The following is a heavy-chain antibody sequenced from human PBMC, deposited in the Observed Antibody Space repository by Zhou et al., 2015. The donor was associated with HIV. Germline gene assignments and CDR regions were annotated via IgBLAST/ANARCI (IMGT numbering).Heavy chain of an antibody. CDR2: INPNSGGT. CDR1: GYTFTGYY. CDR3: ARGRRDGYNVLSPWYFDL. V-gene: IGHV1-2*04. J-gene: IGHJ2*01. Sequence: QVQLVQSGAEVKKPGASVKVSCKASGYTFTGYYMHWVRQAPGQGLEWMGWINPNSGGTNYAQKFQGWVTMTRDTSISTAYMELSRLRSDDTAVYYCARGRRDGYNVLSPWYFDLWGRGTLVTVSS. D-gene: IGHD5-24*01.